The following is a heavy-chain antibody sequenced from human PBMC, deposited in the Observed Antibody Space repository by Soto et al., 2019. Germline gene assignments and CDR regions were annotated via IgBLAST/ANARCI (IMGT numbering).Heavy chain of an antibody. V-gene: IGHV4-59*08. CDR3: ARYPRLDC. CDR1: GRSISGDC. CDR2: IYYTGST. Sequence: PCETVSLTCSVSGRSISGDCWSWIRQPPGKRLEWIGYIYYTGSTNNNPTLRSRVTSSIDTSKNQLSLQLRSVTAADTAVYFCARYPRLDCWGQGTLVTVSS. J-gene: IGHJ4*02.